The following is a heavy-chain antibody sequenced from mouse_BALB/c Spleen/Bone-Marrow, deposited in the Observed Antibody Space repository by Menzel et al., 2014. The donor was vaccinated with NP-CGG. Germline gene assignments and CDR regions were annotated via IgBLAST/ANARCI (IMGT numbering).Heavy chain of an antibody. CDR1: GFDFSRYW. J-gene: IGHJ2*01. CDR2: INPDSRTI. Sequence: EVQVVESGGGLVQPGGSLKFSCAAPGFDFSRYWMSWVRQAPGKGLEWIGEINPDSRTINYSPSLKDKFIISRDNAKNTLYLRLNKVRSEDTALYYCARPDYYGYLNYWGQGTTLTVSS. CDR3: ARPDYYGYLNY. V-gene: IGHV4-1*02. D-gene: IGHD1-1*01.